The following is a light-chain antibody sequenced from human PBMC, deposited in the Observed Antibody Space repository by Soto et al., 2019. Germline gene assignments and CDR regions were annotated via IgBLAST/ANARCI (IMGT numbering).Light chain of an antibody. CDR2: DNN. V-gene: IGLV1-51*01. CDR1: SSNIGNNY. Sequence: QSVLTQPPSVSAAPGQKVTISCSGSSSNIGNNYVSWYQQLPGTAPKLLIYDNNKRPSGIPDRFSGSKSGTSATLGITGLQTGVEADYYCGTWDSSLSAVFGTGTKLTVL. CDR3: GTWDSSLSAV. J-gene: IGLJ1*01.